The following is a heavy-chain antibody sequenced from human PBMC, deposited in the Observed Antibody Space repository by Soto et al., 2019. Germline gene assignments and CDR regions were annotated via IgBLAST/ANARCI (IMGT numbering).Heavy chain of an antibody. CDR2: INHSGST. CDR1: GGSFSGYY. D-gene: IGHD3-3*01. J-gene: IGHJ5*02. CDR3: ARGWSGYYFDP. V-gene: IGHV4-34*01. Sequence: SETLSLSCAVHGGSFSGYYWSCIRQPPGKGLEWIGEINHSGSTNYNPSLKSRVTISVDTSKNQFSLKLSSVTAADTAVYYCARGWSGYYFDPCGQRTLVTVSS.